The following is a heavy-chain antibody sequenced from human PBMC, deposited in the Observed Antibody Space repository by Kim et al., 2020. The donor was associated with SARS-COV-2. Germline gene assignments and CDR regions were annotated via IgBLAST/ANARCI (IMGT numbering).Heavy chain of an antibody. V-gene: IGHV3-74*01. Sequence: STRYAPPVKGGCTISRDNVKNALYLQMISLVGGDTAVYNCARGNYYGMDVWGQGTTVTVSS. CDR3: ARGNYYGMDV. J-gene: IGHJ6*02. CDR2: ST.